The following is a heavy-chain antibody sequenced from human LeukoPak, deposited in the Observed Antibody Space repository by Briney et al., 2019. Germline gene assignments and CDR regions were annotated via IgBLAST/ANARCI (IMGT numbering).Heavy chain of an antibody. V-gene: IGHV1-18*01. CDR2: ISAYNGNT. CDR1: GYTFTSYG. CDR3: ARAPTTVSYYYYYGMDV. Sequence: GASVKVSCKASGYTFTSYGISWVRQAPGQGLEWMGWISAYNGNTNYAQKLQGRVTMTTDTSTSTAYMELRSLRSDDTAVYYCARAPTTVSYYYYYGMDVWGQGTTVSVSS. D-gene: IGHD4-17*01. J-gene: IGHJ6*02.